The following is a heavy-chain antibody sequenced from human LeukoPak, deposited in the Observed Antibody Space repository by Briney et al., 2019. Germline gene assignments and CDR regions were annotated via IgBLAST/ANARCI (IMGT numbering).Heavy chain of an antibody. D-gene: IGHD3-9*01. Sequence: ASVRVSCKASGYSFSGYYLHWVRQAPGQGLERMGWINPNSGGTYYAQKFQGRVTMTRDTSISTAYMELSRLRSDDTAVFYCARVAHNYDLLTGYYPYLDYFDFWGQGTLVTVSS. V-gene: IGHV1-2*02. J-gene: IGHJ4*02. CDR3: ARVAHNYDLLTGYYPYLDYFDF. CDR1: GYSFSGYY. CDR2: INPNSGGT.